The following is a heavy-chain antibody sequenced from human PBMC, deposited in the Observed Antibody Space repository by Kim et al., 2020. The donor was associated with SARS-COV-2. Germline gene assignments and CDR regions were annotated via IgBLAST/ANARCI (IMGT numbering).Heavy chain of an antibody. CDR2: IIPIFGTA. J-gene: IGHJ4*02. Sequence: SVKVSCKASGGTFSSYAISWVRQAPGQGLEWMGGIIPIFGTANYAQKFQGRVTITADESTSTAYMELSSLRSEDTAVYYCARDHYGSGSYYKPTFDYWGQGTLVTVSS. CDR1: GGTFSSYA. D-gene: IGHD3-10*01. CDR3: ARDHYGSGSYYKPTFDY. V-gene: IGHV1-69*13.